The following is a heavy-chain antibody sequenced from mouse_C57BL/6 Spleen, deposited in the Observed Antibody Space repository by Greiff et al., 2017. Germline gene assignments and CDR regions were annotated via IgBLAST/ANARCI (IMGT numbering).Heavy chain of an antibody. CDR2: IRNKANGYTR. J-gene: IGHJ4*01. CDR1: GFTFTEYY. Sequence: EVQLVESGGGLVQPGGSLSLSCAASGFTFTEYYMSWVRQPPGKALEWLGFIRNKANGYTREYSASVKGRITISRDNSQSILYLQMNALRAEDSATYYCARYNDYDVGYYAMDDWGQGTSVTVSS. CDR3: ARYNDYDVGYYAMDD. V-gene: IGHV7-3*01. D-gene: IGHD2-4*01.